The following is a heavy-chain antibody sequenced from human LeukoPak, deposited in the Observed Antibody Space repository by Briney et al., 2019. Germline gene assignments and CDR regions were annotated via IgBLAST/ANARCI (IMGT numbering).Heavy chain of an antibody. J-gene: IGHJ5*02. CDR1: GYTLTDYY. V-gene: IGHV1-2*02. D-gene: IGHD6-19*01. CDR2: INPNRDGT. CDR3: ARGSSAAGTATPLGFDP. Sequence: GASVKVSCKASGYTLTDYYMHWVRQAPGQGLEWMGWINPNRDGTQNAKRFQGRVTMTRDTSISTAYMELTRLGSDGTAVYYCARGSSAAGTATPLGFDPWGQGTLVTVPS.